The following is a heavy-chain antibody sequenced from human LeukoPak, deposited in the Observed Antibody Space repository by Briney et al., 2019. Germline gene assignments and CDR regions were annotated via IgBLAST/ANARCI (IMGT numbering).Heavy chain of an antibody. CDR2: INPSGGST. J-gene: IGHJ3*02. D-gene: IGHD3-22*01. CDR1: GYTFTSYY. Sequence: GASVKVSCKASGYTFTSYYMHWVRQAPGQGLEWMGIINPSGGSTSYAQKFQGRVTMTRDMSTSTVYMELSRLRSDDTAVYYCARDYRDYYDSSGYLVGSPETVGRYAFDIWGQGTMVTVSS. V-gene: IGHV1-46*01. CDR3: ARDYRDYYDSSGYLVGSPETVGRYAFDI.